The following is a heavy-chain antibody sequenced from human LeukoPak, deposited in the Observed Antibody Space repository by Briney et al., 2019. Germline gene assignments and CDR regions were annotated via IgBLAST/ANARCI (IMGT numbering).Heavy chain of an antibody. CDR2: INSDGSST. D-gene: IGHD3-10*01. Sequence: PGGSLRLSCAASGFTFSSYWMHWVRQAPGKGLVWVSRINSDGSSTSYADSVKGRFTISRDNAKNRLYLQMNSLRAEDTAVYYCAREASGSYYDAFDIWGQGTMVTVSS. V-gene: IGHV3-74*01. J-gene: IGHJ3*02. CDR3: AREASGSYYDAFDI. CDR1: GFTFSSYW.